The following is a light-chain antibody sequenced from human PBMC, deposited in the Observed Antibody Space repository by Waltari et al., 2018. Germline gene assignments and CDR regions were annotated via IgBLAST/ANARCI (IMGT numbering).Light chain of an antibody. CDR1: SCAVGNYKR. V-gene: IGLV2-23*02. CDR2: AVS. Sequence: QSALTQPASVSGSPGQSITISCTGTSCAVGNYKRVSWYQQHPVKAPKLMIYAVSKGPSGVSDRFSGSKSGAMASLTISGLQPEDEAEYFCSSYAGSSKGVFGGGTKVTVL. CDR3: SSYAGSSKGV. J-gene: IGLJ2*01.